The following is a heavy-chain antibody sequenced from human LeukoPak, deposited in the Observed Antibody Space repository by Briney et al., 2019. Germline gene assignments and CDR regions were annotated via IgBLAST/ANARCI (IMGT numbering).Heavy chain of an antibody. CDR2: IKQDGSEK. D-gene: IGHD1-26*01. Sequence: GGSLRLSCAASGFTFSGYWMSWVRQAPGKGLEWVANIKQDGSEKYYVDSVKGRFTISRDNAKNSLYLQMNSLRAEDTAVYYCARYPYSGSYEFDYWGQGTLVTVSS. V-gene: IGHV3-7*01. CDR1: GFTFSGYW. J-gene: IGHJ4*02. CDR3: ARYPYSGSYEFDY.